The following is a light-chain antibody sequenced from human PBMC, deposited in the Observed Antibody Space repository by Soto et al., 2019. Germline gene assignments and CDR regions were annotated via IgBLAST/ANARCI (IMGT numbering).Light chain of an antibody. Sequence: DIVMTQTPLSLSVTPGQTASISCKSSRSLLHSNGRAYFYWYVQKSGQTPQRLIHEVSVRFTGGPDRFNGSGSGTDFTLKISRVETEDAGIFYCMQSVENLTFGQGTKLEIK. V-gene: IGKV2D-29*01. CDR2: EVS. J-gene: IGKJ2*01. CDR1: RSLLHSNGRAY. CDR3: MQSVENLT.